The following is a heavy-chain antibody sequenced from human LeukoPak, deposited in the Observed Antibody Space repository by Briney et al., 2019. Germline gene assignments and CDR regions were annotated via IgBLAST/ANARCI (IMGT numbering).Heavy chain of an antibody. Sequence: PSETLSLTCAVSGGSFSNYYWSCIRQSPEKGLEWIGGINHSGDTNYNPSLKSRVTVSLDTSKNQFSLNLTSVTAADTAVYYCHMVRGGGYFDYWGQGTPVTVSS. CDR2: INHSGDT. D-gene: IGHD3-10*01. V-gene: IGHV4-34*01. CDR1: GGSFSNYY. CDR3: HMVRGGGYFDY. J-gene: IGHJ4*02.